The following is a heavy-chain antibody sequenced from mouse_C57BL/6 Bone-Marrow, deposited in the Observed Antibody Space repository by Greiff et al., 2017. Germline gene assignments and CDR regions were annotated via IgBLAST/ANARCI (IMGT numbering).Heavy chain of an antibody. V-gene: IGHV5-6*01. D-gene: IGHD1-1*01. Sequence: EVQGVESGGDLVKPGGSLKLSCAASGFTFSSYGMSWVRQTPDKRLEWVATISSGGSYTYYPDSVKGRFTISRDNAKNTLYLQRSSLKSEDTAMYYCARQIVATSYYFDYWGQGTTLTVSS. CDR2: ISSGGSYT. CDR1: GFTFSSYG. CDR3: ARQIVATSYYFDY. J-gene: IGHJ2*01.